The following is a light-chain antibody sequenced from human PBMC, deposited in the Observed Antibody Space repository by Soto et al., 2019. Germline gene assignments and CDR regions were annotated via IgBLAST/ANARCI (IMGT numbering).Light chain of an antibody. CDR3: SSYTTSNTRQIV. CDR2: DVI. V-gene: IGLV2-14*02. CDR1: SSDVWSYNL. Sequence: QSVLTQPAPLSGSPGQSITISCTGTSSDVWSYNLVSWYQQHPGKAPKLMIYDVIKRPSGVSNRFSGSKSDNTASLTISGLQPEDEADYYCSSYTTSNTRQIVFGTGTKVTVL. J-gene: IGLJ1*01.